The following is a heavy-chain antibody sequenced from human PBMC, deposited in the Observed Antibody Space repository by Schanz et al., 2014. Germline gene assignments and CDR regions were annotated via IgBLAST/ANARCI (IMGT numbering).Heavy chain of an antibody. V-gene: IGHV4-34*01. CDR2: INHSGST. J-gene: IGHJ6*02. CDR3: ARDRGMTTSDYYYGMDV. CDR1: GGSFSGYY. Sequence: QVQLQQWGAGLLKPSETLSLTCAVYGGSFSGYYWSWIRQPPGKGLEWIGEINHSGSTNYNPSLKRRVTISVDTSKNHFSLKVRSVTAADTAVYYCARDRGMTTSDYYYGMDVWGQGTTVTVSS. D-gene: IGHD4-17*01.